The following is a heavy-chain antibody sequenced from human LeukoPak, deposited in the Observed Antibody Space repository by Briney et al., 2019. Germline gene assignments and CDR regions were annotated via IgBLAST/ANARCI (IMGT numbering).Heavy chain of an antibody. CDR2: IRYDGNNK. D-gene: IGHD5-18*01. CDR1: GFTFSSYG. J-gene: IGHJ4*02. CDR3: TTKGYTYASY. V-gene: IGHV3-30*02. Sequence: GGSLRLSCAASGFTFSSYGMHWVRQAPGKGLEWVAFIRYDGNNKFYTDSVKGRFTISRDNSKNTLYLQMNSLRAEDTAVYYCTTKGYTYASYWGQGTLVTVSS.